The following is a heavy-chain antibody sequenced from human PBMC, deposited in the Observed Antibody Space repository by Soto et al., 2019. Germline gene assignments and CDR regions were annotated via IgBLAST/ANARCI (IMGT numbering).Heavy chain of an antibody. Sequence: SETLSLTCTVSGGSISSYYWSWIRQPPGKGLEWIGYIYYSGSTNYNPSLKSRVTISVDTSKNQFSLKLSSVTAADTAVYYCAGGFGYCSGGSCYTPPLDYWGQGTLVTVSS. D-gene: IGHD2-15*01. CDR2: IYYSGST. CDR1: GGSISSYY. V-gene: IGHV4-59*08. J-gene: IGHJ4*02. CDR3: AGGFGYCSGGSCYTPPLDY.